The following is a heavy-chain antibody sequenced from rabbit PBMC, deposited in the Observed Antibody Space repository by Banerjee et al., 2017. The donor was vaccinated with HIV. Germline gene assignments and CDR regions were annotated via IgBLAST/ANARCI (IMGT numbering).Heavy chain of an antibody. CDR2: IYGGGSGAT. Sequence: QEQLVESGGGLVQPEGSLTLTCTASGFDLSSYYYMCWVRQAPGKGLEWIACIYGGGSGATHYATWAKGRFTISKTSSTTVTLQMTSLTAADTATYFCARRDYDYSSGWGTYYFDLWGQGTLVTVS. J-gene: IGHJ4*01. V-gene: IGHV1S45*01. CDR3: ARRDYDYSSGWGTYYFDL. CDR1: GFDLSSYYY. D-gene: IGHD4-1*01.